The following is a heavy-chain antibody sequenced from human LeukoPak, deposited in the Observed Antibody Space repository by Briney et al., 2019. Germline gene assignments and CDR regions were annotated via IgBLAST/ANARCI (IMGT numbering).Heavy chain of an antibody. D-gene: IGHD3-16*01. V-gene: IGHV3-30*01. CDR1: GFTFSSYA. Sequence: GGSLRLSCAAPGFTFSSYAMHWVRQAPGKGLEWVAVISYDGSNKYYADSVKGRFTISRDNSKNTLYLQMNSLRAEDTAVYYCARDWGYYYYYGMDVWGQGTTVTVSS. J-gene: IGHJ6*02. CDR2: ISYDGSNK. CDR3: ARDWGYYYYYGMDV.